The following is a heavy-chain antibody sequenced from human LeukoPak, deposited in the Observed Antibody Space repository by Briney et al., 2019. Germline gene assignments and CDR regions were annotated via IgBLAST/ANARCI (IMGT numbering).Heavy chain of an antibody. Sequence: GGSLRLSCAASEFSVGSNYMTWVRQAPGKGLEWVSLLYSGGSPYYADSVKGRFTISRDNSRNTLYLQMNSLRAEDTAVYYCARRAGGYSHPYDYWGQGVLVTVSS. J-gene: IGHJ4*02. V-gene: IGHV3-66*04. CDR2: LYSGGSP. CDR3: ARRAGGYSHPYDY. CDR1: EFSVGSNY. D-gene: IGHD4-23*01.